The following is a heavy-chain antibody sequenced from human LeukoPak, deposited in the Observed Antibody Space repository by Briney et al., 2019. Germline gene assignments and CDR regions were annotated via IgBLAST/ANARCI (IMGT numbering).Heavy chain of an antibody. J-gene: IGHJ5*02. Sequence: PGGSLRLSCAASGFTVSSNYMSWVRQAPGKGLEWVSVIYSGGSTYYADSVKGRFTISRDNSKNTLYLQMNSLRAEDTAVYYCARIDDFQRFDPWGQGTLVTVSS. CDR1: GFTVSSNY. CDR2: IYSGGST. D-gene: IGHD2/OR15-2a*01. V-gene: IGHV3-53*01. CDR3: ARIDDFQRFDP.